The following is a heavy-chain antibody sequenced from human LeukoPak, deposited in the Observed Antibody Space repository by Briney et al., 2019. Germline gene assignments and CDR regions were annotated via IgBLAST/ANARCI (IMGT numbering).Heavy chain of an antibody. CDR3: AREWKSSGWYRFDY. D-gene: IGHD6-19*01. CDR1: GGSVSSGSYY. CDR2: IYYTGST. V-gene: IGHV4-61*03. J-gene: IGHJ4*02. Sequence: SETLSLTCTVSGGSVSSGSYYWSWIRQPPGKGLEWIGYIYYTGSTRYNPSLKSRVTISVDTSKNHFSLKLSSVTAADTALYYCAREWKSSGWYRFDYWGQGTLVTVSS.